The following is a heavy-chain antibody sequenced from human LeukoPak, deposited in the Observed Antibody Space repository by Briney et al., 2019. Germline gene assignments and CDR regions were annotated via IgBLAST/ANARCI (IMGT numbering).Heavy chain of an antibody. J-gene: IGHJ4*02. D-gene: IGHD1-26*01. V-gene: IGHV3-48*01. CDR1: GFTFSSYS. CDR2: ISIGSSSI. Sequence: PGGSLRLSCAASGFTFSSYSMNWVRQAPGKGLEWVSYISIGSSSIYYADSVKGRFTISRDNAKNSLYLQMKSLRAEDTALYYCARRGYHDYSGFDYWGQGTLVTVSS. CDR3: ARRGYHDYSGFDY.